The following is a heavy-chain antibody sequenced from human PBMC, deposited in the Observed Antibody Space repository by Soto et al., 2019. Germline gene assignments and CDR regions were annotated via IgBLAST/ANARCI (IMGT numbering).Heavy chain of an antibody. V-gene: IGHV2-5*02. J-gene: IGHJ4*02. CDR3: VHVVITVTASEWIDY. CDR1: GFSLTTSEMG. Sequence: CPTLLNPTETLTLTCTFSGFSLTTSEMGVGWIRQPPGKAPDLLALIYWDDDKRYSPSLKSRLTVTKDTSKNQVVLRMTNMDPVDTATYYCVHVVITVTASEWIDYWGPGTLVTVSS. CDR2: IYWDDDK. D-gene: IGHD4-4*01.